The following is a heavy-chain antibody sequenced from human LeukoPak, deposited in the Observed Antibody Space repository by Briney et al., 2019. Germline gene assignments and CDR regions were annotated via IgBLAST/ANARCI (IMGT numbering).Heavy chain of an antibody. J-gene: IGHJ6*02. CDR1: GYTFSDYY. CDR2: ISPNSGGT. Sequence: ASVKVSCKASGYTFSDYYIHWVRQAPGQGLEWMGWISPNSGGTNYAQKFQDWVTMTRDTSITTAYLELSRLKSDDTAVYYRAKTLEYCNSTRCYDPEFYGMDVWGQGTTVTVSS. V-gene: IGHV1-2*04. CDR3: AKTLEYCNSTRCYDPEFYGMDV. D-gene: IGHD2-2*01.